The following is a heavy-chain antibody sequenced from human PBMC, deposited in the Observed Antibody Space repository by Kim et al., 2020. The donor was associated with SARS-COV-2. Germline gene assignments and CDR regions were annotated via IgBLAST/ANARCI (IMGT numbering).Heavy chain of an antibody. CDR2: IYPGASDT. Sequence: GESLKISCKVSGYDFSIFWIAWVRQVPGKGLEWMGVIYPGASDTTYSPSFQGLVTFSTHEAVTTAYLRWSSLKTSDTAVCYCSRLSSPHGTYYGFPMGVWGEGTTVIVSS. CDR1: GYDFSIFW. J-gene: IGHJ6*04. D-gene: IGHD3-3*01. CDR3: SRLSSPHGTYYGFPMGV. V-gene: IGHV5-51*01.